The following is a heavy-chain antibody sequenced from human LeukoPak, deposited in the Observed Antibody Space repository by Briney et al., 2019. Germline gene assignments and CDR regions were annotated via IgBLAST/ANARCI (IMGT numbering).Heavy chain of an antibody. D-gene: IGHD6-6*01. CDR1: GGSFSGYY. CDR3: ASRRGLSRSSSRGFDY. J-gene: IGHJ4*02. CDR2: INHSGST. Sequence: SETLSLTCAVYGGSFSGYYWSWIRQPPGKGLEWIGEINHSGSTNYNPSLKSRVTISVDTSKNQFSLKLSSVTAADTAVYYCASRRGLSRSSSRGFDYWGQGTLVTVSS. V-gene: IGHV4-34*01.